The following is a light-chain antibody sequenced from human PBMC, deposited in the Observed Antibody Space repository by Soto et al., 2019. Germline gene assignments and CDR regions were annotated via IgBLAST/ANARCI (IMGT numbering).Light chain of an antibody. Sequence: EIVLTQSPGTLSLSPGERATLSCRASQSVSSSYLAWYQQKPGQAPRLLPYGASSRATGIPDRFSGSGSGTDFALTISRLEPEDFAVYYCQQYGSSRCTFGQGNKVEIK. CDR3: QQYGSSRCT. CDR1: QSVSSSY. J-gene: IGKJ1*01. CDR2: GAS. V-gene: IGKV3-20*01.